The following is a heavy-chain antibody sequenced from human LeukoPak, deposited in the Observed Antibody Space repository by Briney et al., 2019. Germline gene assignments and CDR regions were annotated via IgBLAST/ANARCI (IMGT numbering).Heavy chain of an antibody. Sequence: GGSLRLSCAASGFTFSDYYMTWIRQAPGKGLEWLTYISTSSSDTRYADSVKGRFTISRDNAKNSLYLQMNSLRAEDTALYYCASLVRQFTGAFDIWGQGTMVTVSS. CDR1: GFTFSDYY. V-gene: IGHV3-11*03. CDR2: ISTSSSDT. D-gene: IGHD3-10*01. CDR3: ASLVRQFTGAFDI. J-gene: IGHJ3*02.